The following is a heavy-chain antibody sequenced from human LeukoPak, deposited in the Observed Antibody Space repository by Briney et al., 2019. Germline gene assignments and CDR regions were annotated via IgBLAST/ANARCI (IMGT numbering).Heavy chain of an antibody. Sequence: GGSLRLSCAVSGFTSSDYYMSWIRQAPGKGLEWVSYISSSGSTIYYADSVKGRFTISGDNAKNSLYLQMNSLRAEDTAMYYCASTPQYYYASGSYPFDYWGQGTLVSVSS. CDR2: ISSSGSTI. CDR1: GFTSSDYY. CDR3: ASTPQYYYASGSYPFDY. J-gene: IGHJ4*02. D-gene: IGHD3-10*01. V-gene: IGHV3-11*01.